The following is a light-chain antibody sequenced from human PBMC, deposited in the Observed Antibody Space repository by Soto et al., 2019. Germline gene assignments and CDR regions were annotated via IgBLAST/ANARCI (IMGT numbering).Light chain of an antibody. CDR1: QRISRN. J-gene: IGKJ1*01. V-gene: IGKV3D-15*01. Sequence: EIVMTQSPATLSVSPGESATLSCRASQRISRNLAWYQQKPGQAPRLLIYGASSRATGIPDRFSGSGSGTEFTLTISSLQSEDFAVYYCQQYNNWPPWTFGQGTKVDIK. CDR3: QQYNNWPPWT. CDR2: GAS.